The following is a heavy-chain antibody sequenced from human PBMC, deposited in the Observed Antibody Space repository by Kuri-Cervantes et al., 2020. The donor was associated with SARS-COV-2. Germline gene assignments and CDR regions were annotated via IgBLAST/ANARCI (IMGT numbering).Heavy chain of an antibody. CDR1: GFTFSSYG. D-gene: IGHD3-10*01. CDR2: IRYDGSNK. CDR3: TTELLWFGESLGFDY. J-gene: IGHJ4*02. V-gene: IGHV3-30*02. Sequence: GESLKISCAASGFTFSSYGMHWVRQAPGKGLEWVAFIRYDGSNKYYADSVKGRFTISRDNSKNTLYLQMNSLRAEDTAVYYCTTELLWFGESLGFDYWGQGTLVTVSS.